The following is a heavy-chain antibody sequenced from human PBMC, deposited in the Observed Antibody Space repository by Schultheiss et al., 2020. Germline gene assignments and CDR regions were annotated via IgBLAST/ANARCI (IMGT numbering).Heavy chain of an antibody. CDR2: IKSKTDGGTT. V-gene: IGHV3-15*01. Sequence: GGSLRLSCAASGFTFSSYSMNWVRQAPGKGLEWVGRIKSKTDGGTTDYAAPVKGRFTISRDDSKNTLYLQMNSLKTEDTAVYYCTTDPHAPQLRVGGYYYYGMDVWGQGTTVTVSS. D-gene: IGHD2-2*01. CDR1: GFTFSSYS. CDR3: TTDPHAPQLRVGGYYYYGMDV. J-gene: IGHJ6*02.